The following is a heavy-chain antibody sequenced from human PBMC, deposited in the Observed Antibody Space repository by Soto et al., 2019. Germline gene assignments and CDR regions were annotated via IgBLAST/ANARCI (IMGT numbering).Heavy chain of an antibody. J-gene: IGHJ4*02. D-gene: IGHD6-6*01. Sequence: QVQLVESGRGLVKPGGSLRLSCAASGFTFDHYYMSWIHQAPGKGLEWVSYISSSGSSTYYVDSVRGRFTISRDNAKNSLYLQMDSLGAEDMAVYYCARAAAARPPAWYSGQGTLVTVSS. CDR2: ISSSGSST. CDR1: GFTFDHYY. V-gene: IGHV3-11*01. CDR3: ARAAAARPPAWY.